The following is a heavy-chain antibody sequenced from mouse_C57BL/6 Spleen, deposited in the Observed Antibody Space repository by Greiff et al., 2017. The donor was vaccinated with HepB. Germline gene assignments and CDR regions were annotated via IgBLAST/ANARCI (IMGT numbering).Heavy chain of an antibody. V-gene: IGHV1-5*01. CDR1: GYTFTSYW. D-gene: IGHD1-1*01. J-gene: IGHJ1*03. CDR3: TRSGFTTVVATDWYFDV. CDR2: IYPGNSDT. Sequence: EVQLQQSGTVLARPGASVKMSCKTSGYTFTSYWMHWVKQRPGQGLEWIGAIYPGNSDTSYNQKFKGKAKLTAVTSASTAYMELSSLTNEDSAVYYCTRSGFTTVVATDWYFDVWGTGTTVTVSS.